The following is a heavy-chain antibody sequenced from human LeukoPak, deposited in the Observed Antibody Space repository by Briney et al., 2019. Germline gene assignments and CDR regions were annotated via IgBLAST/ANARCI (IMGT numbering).Heavy chain of an antibody. CDR1: GLTFGDYL. Sequence: GGSLRLSCAASGLTFGDYLMSRFRQAPGKGLEWIGFISGGTTEYAASVKGRFTISRDDSTSIAYLQMNSLTTEDTAVYYCSRGSGWLSVYWGQGTLVTVSS. CDR2: ISGGTT. CDR3: SRGSGWLSVY. V-gene: IGHV3-49*03. J-gene: IGHJ4*02. D-gene: IGHD6-19*01.